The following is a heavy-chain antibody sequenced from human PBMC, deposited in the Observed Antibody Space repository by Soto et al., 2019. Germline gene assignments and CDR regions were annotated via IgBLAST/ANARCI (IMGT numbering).Heavy chain of an antibody. J-gene: IGHJ3*01. Sequence: QVQLVQSGAEVKKPGSSVKVSCKASGGTFSSYTISWVRQAPGQGLEWMGRIIPILGIANYAQKFQGRVTITADKATSTAYMELSSLGSDDTAVYYCARDATDGYSSGWSYDAFDLWGQGTMVTVSS. CDR3: ARDATDGYSSGWSYDAFDL. CDR2: IIPILGIA. D-gene: IGHD6-19*01. V-gene: IGHV1-69*08. CDR1: GGTFSSYT.